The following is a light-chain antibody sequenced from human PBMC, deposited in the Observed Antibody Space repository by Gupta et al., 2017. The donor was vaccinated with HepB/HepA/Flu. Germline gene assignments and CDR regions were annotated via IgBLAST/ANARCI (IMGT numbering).Light chain of an antibody. CDR3: SSYTSSSTLV. CDR1: SSDVGDYNY. V-gene: IGLV2-14*03. CDR2: DVS. Sequence: QSALTQPASVSGSPGQSITISCTGTSSDVGDYNYVSWYQQHPGKAPKLMIYDVSSRPSGVSNRFSGSKSGNTASRTVSGLQAEDESDYYCSSYTSSSTLVFGGGTKLTVL. J-gene: IGLJ2*01.